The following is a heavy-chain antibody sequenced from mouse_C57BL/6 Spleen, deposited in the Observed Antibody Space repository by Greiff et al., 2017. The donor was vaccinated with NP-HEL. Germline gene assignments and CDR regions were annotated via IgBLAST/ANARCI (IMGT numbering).Heavy chain of an antibody. CDR3: TRPGITTVVADY. V-gene: IGHV1-15*01. D-gene: IGHD1-1*01. CDR2: IDPETGGT. J-gene: IGHJ2*01. CDR1: GYTSTDYE. Sequence: QVQLQQSGAELVRPGASVTLSCKASGYTSTDYEMHWVKQTPVHGLEWIGAIDPETGGTAYNQKFKGKAILTADKSSSTAYMELRSLTSEDSAVYYCTRPGITTVVADYWGQGTTLTVSS.